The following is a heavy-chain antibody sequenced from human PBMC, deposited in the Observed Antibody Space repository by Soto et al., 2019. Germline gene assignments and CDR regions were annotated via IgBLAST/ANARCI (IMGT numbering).Heavy chain of an antibody. J-gene: IGHJ3*02. CDR1: GGSISSGGYS. V-gene: IGHV4-30-2*01. CDR3: ARVDGDESNDAFGI. CDR2: IYHSGST. Sequence: QLQLQESGSGLVKPSQTLSLTCAVSGGSISSGGYSWSWIRQPPGKGLEWIGYIYHSGSTYYNPSLKSRVTISVDRSKNQFSLKLSSVTAADTAVYYCARVDGDESNDAFGIWGQGTMVTVSS. D-gene: IGHD4-17*01.